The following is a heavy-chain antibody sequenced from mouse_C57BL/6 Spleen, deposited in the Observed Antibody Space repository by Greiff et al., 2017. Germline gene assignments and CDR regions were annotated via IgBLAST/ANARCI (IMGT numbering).Heavy chain of an antibody. CDR2: INPNNGGT. Sequence: VQLQQSGPELVKPGASVKISCKASGYTFTDYYMNWVKQSHGKSLEWIGDINPNNGGTSYNQKFKGKATLTVDKSSSTAYMELRSLTSEDSAVYYCARSPSLYYYGSSYEGAMDYWGQGTSVTVSS. CDR3: ARSPSLYYYGSSYEGAMDY. D-gene: IGHD1-1*01. V-gene: IGHV1-26*01. CDR1: GYTFTDYY. J-gene: IGHJ4*01.